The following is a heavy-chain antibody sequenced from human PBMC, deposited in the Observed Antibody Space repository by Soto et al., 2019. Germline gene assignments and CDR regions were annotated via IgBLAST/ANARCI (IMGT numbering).Heavy chain of an antibody. CDR1: GGSISSGGYS. J-gene: IGHJ6*02. CDR3: ARFDIVVVPAAMPEDYYYYGMDV. CDR2: IYHSGST. V-gene: IGHV4-30-2*01. Sequence: SETLSLTCAVSGGSISSGGYSWSWIRQPPGKGLEGIGYIYHSGSTNYNPSLKSRVTISVDTSKNQFSLKLSSVTAADTSVYYCARFDIVVVPAAMPEDYYYYGMDVWGQGTTVTVSS. D-gene: IGHD2-2*01.